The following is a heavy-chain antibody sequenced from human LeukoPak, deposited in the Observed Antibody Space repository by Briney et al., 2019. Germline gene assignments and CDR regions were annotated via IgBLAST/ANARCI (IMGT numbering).Heavy chain of an antibody. CDR2: IYYSGST. Sequence: SETLSLTCTVSGGSISSSSYYWGWIRQPPGKGLGWIGSIYYSGSTYYNPSLKSRVTISVDTSKNQFSLKLSSVTAADTAVYYCAREGYFDWLFPSHYYYYYMDVWGKGTTVTVSS. D-gene: IGHD3-9*01. V-gene: IGHV4-39*07. J-gene: IGHJ6*03. CDR3: AREGYFDWLFPSHYYYYYMDV. CDR1: GGSISSSSYY.